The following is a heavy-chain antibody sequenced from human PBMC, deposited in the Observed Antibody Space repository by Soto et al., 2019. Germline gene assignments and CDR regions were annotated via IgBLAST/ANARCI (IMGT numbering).Heavy chain of an antibody. V-gene: IGHV3-74*01. CDR3: ARVNFYDTNYWYFDP. J-gene: IGHJ2*01. Sequence: GGSLRLSCAASGFIFINYWMHWVRQAPGKGLVWVSRINSDGSSTSYADFVKGRFTISRDNVKNTVYLQMNSLRAEDTAVYYCARVNFYDTNYWYFDPRGRGIPVTVSS. CDR2: INSDGSST. CDR1: GFIFINYW. D-gene: IGHD3-22*01.